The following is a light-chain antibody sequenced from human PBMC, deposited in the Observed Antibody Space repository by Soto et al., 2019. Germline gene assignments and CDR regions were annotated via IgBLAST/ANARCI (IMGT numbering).Light chain of an antibody. CDR2: EVS. J-gene: IGKJ1*01. CDR3: MQGTHLPWT. CDR1: QSLIHSDGNTY. Sequence: DVVMTQSPLSLPVTLGQPASISCRSSQSLIHSDGNTYLHWLQQRPGQSPRRLIYEVSDRYSGVPERFSGSGSGTDVTLKISRVEAEDVWVYYCMQGTHLPWTVGQGTEVELK. V-gene: IGKV2-30*02.